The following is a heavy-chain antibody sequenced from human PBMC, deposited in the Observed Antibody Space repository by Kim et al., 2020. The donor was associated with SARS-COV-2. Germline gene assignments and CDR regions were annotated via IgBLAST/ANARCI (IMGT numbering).Heavy chain of an antibody. CDR3: ARAKSLTGSDYYFDY. Sequence: QKFQGRVTMTADRSTSTAYMELNSLRSEDTAVYYCARAKSLTGSDYYFDYWGQGTLVTVSS. J-gene: IGHJ4*02. V-gene: IGHV1-69*04. D-gene: IGHD7-27*01.